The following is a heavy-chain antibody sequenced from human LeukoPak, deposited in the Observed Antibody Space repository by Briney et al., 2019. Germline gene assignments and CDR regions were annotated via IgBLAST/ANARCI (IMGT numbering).Heavy chain of an antibody. D-gene: IGHD3-22*01. J-gene: IGHJ6*02. Sequence: ASVKVSCKASGYTFTGYYMHWVRQAPGQGLEWMGWINPNSGGTNYAQKFQGWVTMTRDTSISTAYMELSRLRSDDTAVYYCARSRAVHTGLVVVNPYGMDVWGQGTTVTVSS. V-gene: IGHV1-2*04. CDR2: INPNSGGT. CDR1: GYTFTGYY. CDR3: ARSRAVHTGLVVVNPYGMDV.